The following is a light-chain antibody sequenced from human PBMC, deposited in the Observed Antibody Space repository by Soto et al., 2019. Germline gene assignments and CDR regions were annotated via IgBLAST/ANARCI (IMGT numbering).Light chain of an antibody. J-gene: IGLJ2*01. Sequence: QSVLTQPPSASGTPGQRVTISCSGSSSNIGTNYVYWYQQVPGTAPKLLIYSNNQRPSGVPDRFSGSKSGTSASLAISGLQSEDEADYYCAAWDDSLNGPVFGGGTKLTVL. V-gene: IGLV1-44*01. CDR2: SNN. CDR1: SSNIGTNY. CDR3: AAWDDSLNGPV.